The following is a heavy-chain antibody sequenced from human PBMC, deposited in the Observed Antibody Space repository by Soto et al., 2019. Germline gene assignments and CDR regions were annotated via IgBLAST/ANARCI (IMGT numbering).Heavy chain of an antibody. V-gene: IGHV1-18*04. J-gene: IGHJ4*02. Sequence: ASVKVSCKASGYTFTSYGISWVRQAPGQGLEWMGWISAYNGNTNYAQKLQGRVTMTTDTSTSTAYMELRSLRSDDTAVYYCARNTGSYDSSGYIDYWGQGTLVTVSS. CDR3: ARNTGSYDSSGYIDY. CDR1: GYTFTSYG. D-gene: IGHD3-22*01. CDR2: ISAYNGNT.